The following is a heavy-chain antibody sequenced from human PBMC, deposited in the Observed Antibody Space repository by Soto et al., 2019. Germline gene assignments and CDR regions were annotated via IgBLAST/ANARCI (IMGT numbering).Heavy chain of an antibody. J-gene: IGHJ4*02. CDR1: GGTFSSYA. CDR2: IIPIFGTA. Sequence: SVKVSCKASGGTFSSYAISWVRQAPGQGLEWMGGIIPIFGTANYAQKFQGRVTITADESTSTAYMELSSLRSEDTAVYYCARDTHGGNPDEVGFDYWGQGTLVTVS. D-gene: IGHD2-15*01. CDR3: ARDTHGGNPDEVGFDY. V-gene: IGHV1-69*13.